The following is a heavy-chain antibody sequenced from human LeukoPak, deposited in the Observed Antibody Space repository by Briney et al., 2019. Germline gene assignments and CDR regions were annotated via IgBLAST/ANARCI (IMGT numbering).Heavy chain of an antibody. CDR3: AKGSVPYPFDY. J-gene: IGHJ4*02. V-gene: IGHV3-64*01. CDR1: GFTFSSYA. CDR2: ISSNGVST. Sequence: GGSLRLSCAASGFTFSSYAMHWVRQAPGKGLEYVSFISSNGVSTYYANSVKGRFTISRDNSKNTLYLQMNSLRAEDTAVYYCAKGSVPYPFDYWGQGTLVTVSS.